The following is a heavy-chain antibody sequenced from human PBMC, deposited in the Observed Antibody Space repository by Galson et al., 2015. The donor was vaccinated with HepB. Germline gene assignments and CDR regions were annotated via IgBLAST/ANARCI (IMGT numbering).Heavy chain of an antibody. CDR2: INPNSGGT. D-gene: IGHD6-13*01. Sequence: SVKVSCKASGYTFTGYYMHWVRQAPGQGLEWMGRINPNSGGTNYAQKFQGRVTMTRDTSISTAYMELSRLRSDDTVVYYCARGDPVGSWYYYYYGMDVWGQGTTVTVSS. J-gene: IGHJ6*02. V-gene: IGHV1-2*05. CDR3: ARGDPVGSWYYYYYGMDV. CDR1: GYTFTGYY.